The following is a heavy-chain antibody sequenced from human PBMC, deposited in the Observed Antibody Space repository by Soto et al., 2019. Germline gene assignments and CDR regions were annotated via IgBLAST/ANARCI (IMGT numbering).Heavy chain of an antibody. Sequence: GGSLRLSCAASGFTFSDYYMSWIRQAPGKGLEWVSYISSSSSYTNYADSLKGRFTISRDNAKNSLYLQMNSLRAEDTAVYYCARDHYGPGWFDPWGQGTLVTVSS. V-gene: IGHV3-11*05. CDR2: ISSSSSYT. J-gene: IGHJ5*02. D-gene: IGHD3-10*01. CDR3: ARDHYGPGWFDP. CDR1: GFTFSDYY.